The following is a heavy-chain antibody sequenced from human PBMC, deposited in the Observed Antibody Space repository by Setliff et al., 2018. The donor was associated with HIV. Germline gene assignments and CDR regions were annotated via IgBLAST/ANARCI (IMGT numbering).Heavy chain of an antibody. CDR2: TVPLLNTT. CDR3: VDSSGYYQRGATYEPGTTYYYYMDV. V-gene: IGHV1-69*10. Sequence: SVKVSCQASGGPFSNYAITWVRQAPGQGLEWVGATVPLLNTTNYAPEFQGRFTINADKSTNIAYMELRSLRSEDTAVYYCVDSSGYYQRGATYEPGTTYYYYMDVWGKGTTVTVSS. D-gene: IGHD3-22*01. CDR1: GGPFSNYA. J-gene: IGHJ6*03.